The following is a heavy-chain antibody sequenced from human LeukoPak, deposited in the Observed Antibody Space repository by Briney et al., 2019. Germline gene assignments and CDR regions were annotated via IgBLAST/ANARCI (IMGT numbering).Heavy chain of an antibody. V-gene: IGHV7-4-1*02. CDR1: GYTFTNYA. Sequence: GASVKVSCKASGYTFTNYAMNWVRQAPGQGLEWMGWIHSSTGNPTYAQGFTGRFVFSLDTSVSTTYLQISSLKAEDTAVYYCARAYQRLGDLSLPDYWGQGTLVTVSS. J-gene: IGHJ4*02. D-gene: IGHD3-16*02. CDR3: ARAYQRLGDLSLPDY. CDR2: IHSSTGNP.